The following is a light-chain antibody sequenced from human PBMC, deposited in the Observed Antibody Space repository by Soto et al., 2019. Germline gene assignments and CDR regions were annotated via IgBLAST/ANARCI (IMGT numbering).Light chain of an antibody. CDR3: HQSYSTPPS. J-gene: IGKJ2*01. Sequence: DIQMTQSPSSLSASVGDRVTITCRASQSISSYLNWYQQKPGKAPKLLIYAASSLQSGVPSRFSGSGDGTAFNITISSLPPEDFAHYPCHQSYSTPPSFGQGTKLEIK. V-gene: IGKV1-39*01. CDR1: QSISSY. CDR2: AAS.